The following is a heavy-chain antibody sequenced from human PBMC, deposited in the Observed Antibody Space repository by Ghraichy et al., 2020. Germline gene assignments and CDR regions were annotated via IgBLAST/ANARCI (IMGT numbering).Heavy chain of an antibody. CDR1: GYTFSTYD. V-gene: IGHV1-8*02. J-gene: IGHJ6*02. CDR3: ARLVRAKVRGYDTTPVSAGSDV. CDR2: MNPNSGNT. Sequence: ASVKVSCKASGYTFSTYDINWVRQATGQGLESMGWMNPNSGNTVYAQKFQGRVTMTRDTSISTVYMEVSSLTSEDTAVYYCARLVRAKVRGYDTTPVSAGSDVSGPGTTVPVS. D-gene: IGHD3-10*01.